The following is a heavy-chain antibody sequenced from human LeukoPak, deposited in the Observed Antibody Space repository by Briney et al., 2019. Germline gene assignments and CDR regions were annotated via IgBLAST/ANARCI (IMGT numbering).Heavy chain of an antibody. D-gene: IGHD1-26*01. V-gene: IGHV1-69*04. CDR1: GGTFSSYA. J-gene: IGHJ6*02. Sequence: SVKVSCKASGGTFSSYAISWVRQAPGQGLEWMGRIIPILGIANYAQKFQGRVTITADKSTSTAYTEMSSLRSEDTAVYYCAGEIWELGSYYYYGMDVWGQGTTVTVSS. CDR3: AGEIWELGSYYYYGMDV. CDR2: IIPILGIA.